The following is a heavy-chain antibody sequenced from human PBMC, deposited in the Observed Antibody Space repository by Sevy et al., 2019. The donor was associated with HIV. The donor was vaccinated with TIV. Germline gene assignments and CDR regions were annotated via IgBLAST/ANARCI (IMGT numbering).Heavy chain of an antibody. CDR3: AKNNWNDPPFDY. CDR2: INHSGST. J-gene: IGHJ4*02. CDR1: GGSFSGYY. V-gene: IGHV4-34*01. Sequence: SETLSLTCAVYGGSFSGYYWSWIRQPPGKGLEWIGEINHSGSTNYNPSLKSRVTISVDTSKNQFSLKLGSVTAADTAVYYCAKNNWNDPPFDYWGQGTLVTVSS. D-gene: IGHD1-1*01.